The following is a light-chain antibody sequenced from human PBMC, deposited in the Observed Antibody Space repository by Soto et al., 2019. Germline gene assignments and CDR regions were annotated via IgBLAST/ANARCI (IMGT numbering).Light chain of an antibody. Sequence: DIQMTQSPSSLSASVGDRVTITCRASQDMRNYLAWYQQKPGKVPKLLVYDGSTLQSGGPSRFSGSGSGTDFTLTISSLQPEDVATYYCQKYNSAFGGGTKVEIK. V-gene: IGKV1-27*01. CDR2: DGS. CDR3: QKYNSA. J-gene: IGKJ4*01. CDR1: QDMRNY.